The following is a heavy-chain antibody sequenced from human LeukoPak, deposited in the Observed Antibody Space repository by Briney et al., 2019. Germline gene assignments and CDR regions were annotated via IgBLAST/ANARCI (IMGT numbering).Heavy chain of an antibody. V-gene: IGHV3-21*01. CDR3: ARGYRALFDY. D-gene: IGHD5-18*01. CDR1: GFTFSNYA. J-gene: IGHJ4*02. CDR2: ISSSSSYI. Sequence: GGSLRLSCAASGFTFSNYAMHWVRQAPGKGLEWVSSISSSSSYIYYADSVKGRFTISRDNAKNSLYLQMNSLRAEDTAVYYCARGYRALFDYWGQGTLVTVSS.